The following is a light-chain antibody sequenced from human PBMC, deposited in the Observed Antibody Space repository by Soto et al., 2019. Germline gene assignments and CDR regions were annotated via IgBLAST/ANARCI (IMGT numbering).Light chain of an antibody. CDR1: QSVSSSY. V-gene: IGKV3-20*01. CDR2: GAS. Sequence: EIVLTQSPVTLSLSPGERATLSRRASQSVSSSYLAWYQQKPGQAPRLLIYGASSRATGIPDRFSGSGSGTDFTLTISRLEPEDFAVYYCQQYGSSLTWTFGRGTKVDIK. J-gene: IGKJ1*01. CDR3: QQYGSSLTWT.